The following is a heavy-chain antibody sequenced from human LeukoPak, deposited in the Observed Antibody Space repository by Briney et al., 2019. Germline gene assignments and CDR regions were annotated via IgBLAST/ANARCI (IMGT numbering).Heavy chain of an antibody. CDR3: SRGQGCAY. V-gene: IGHV3-7*04. CDR2: MNQDGSEQ. J-gene: IGHJ4*02. D-gene: IGHD2-8*01. CDR1: GFDFDNYW. Sequence: GGSLRLSCAASGFDFDNYWMTWVRQARGKGLEWVANMNQDGSEQYYVDSVTGRFTISRDNGKKSLYLQMNSLRAEDTAVYYCSRGQGCAYWGQGTLVTVSS.